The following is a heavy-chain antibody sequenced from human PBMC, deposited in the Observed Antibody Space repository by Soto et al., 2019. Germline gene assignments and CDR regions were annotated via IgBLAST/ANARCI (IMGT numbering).Heavy chain of an antibody. J-gene: IGHJ6*02. CDR2: ISSSSSYI. CDR1: GFTFSSYS. V-gene: IGHV3-21*01. CDR3: ARDMSQYSSSQVIYYYGMDV. D-gene: IGHD6-6*01. Sequence: GGSLRLSCAASGFTFSSYSMNWVRQAPGKGLEWVSSISSSSSYIYYADSVKDRFTISRDNAKNSLYLQMNSLRAEDTAVYYCARDMSQYSSSQVIYYYGMDVWGQGTTVTVSS.